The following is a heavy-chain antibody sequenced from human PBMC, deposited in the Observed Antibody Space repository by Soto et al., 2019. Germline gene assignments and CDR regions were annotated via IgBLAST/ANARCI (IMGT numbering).Heavy chain of an antibody. Sequence: TGGSLRLSCAASGFTLSTYSLNWVRQAPRKGLEWLSYISGSSNTIYYADSVKGRFTISRDNAKNSLYLQMNSLRAEDTAVYYCAREFVNYYDSSGSYNYYYYYAMDVWGQGTTVTVSS. J-gene: IGHJ6*02. CDR3: AREFVNYYDSSGSYNYYYYYAMDV. D-gene: IGHD3-22*01. CDR1: GFTLSTYS. V-gene: IGHV3-48*04. CDR2: ISGSSNTI.